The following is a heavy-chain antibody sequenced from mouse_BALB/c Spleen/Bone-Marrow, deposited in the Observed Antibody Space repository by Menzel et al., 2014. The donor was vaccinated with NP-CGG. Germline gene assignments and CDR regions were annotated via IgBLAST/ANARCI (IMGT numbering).Heavy chain of an antibody. CDR3: TRSYGSSYEYYFDY. Sequence: QVQLQQSGAELVRPGASVKLSCKASGYTFTSYWINWVKQRPGQGLEWIGNIYPSDSYTNYNQKFKDKATLTVDKSSSTAYMQLSSPTSEDSAFYYCTRSYGSSYEYYFDYWGQGTTLTVSS. CDR1: GYTFTSYW. D-gene: IGHD1-1*01. V-gene: IGHV1-69*02. CDR2: IYPSDSYT. J-gene: IGHJ2*01.